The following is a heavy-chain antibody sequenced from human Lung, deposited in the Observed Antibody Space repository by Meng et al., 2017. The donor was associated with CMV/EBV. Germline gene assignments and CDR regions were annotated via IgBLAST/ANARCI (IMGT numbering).Heavy chain of an antibody. CDR3: ARFRVGGYSTDY. Sequence: SVXVSXXASGGTFSSYAISWVRQAPGQGLEWMGGIIPILGIANYAQKFQGRVTITADKSTSTAYMELSSLRSEDTAVYYCARFRVGGYSTDYWGQGTLVXVSS. CDR1: GGTFSSYA. V-gene: IGHV1-69*10. D-gene: IGHD3-22*01. CDR2: IIPILGIA. J-gene: IGHJ4*02.